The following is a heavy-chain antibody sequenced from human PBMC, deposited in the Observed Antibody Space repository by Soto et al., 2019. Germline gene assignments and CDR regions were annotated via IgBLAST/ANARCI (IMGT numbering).Heavy chain of an antibody. J-gene: IGHJ5*02. V-gene: IGHV4-34*01. CDR2: IDHSGST. Sequence: LSLTCAVYGGSFSGYYWSWIRQPPGKGLEWIGEIDHSGSTNYNPSLKSRVTISVDTSKNQFSLKLSSVTAADTAMYYCARGLERPWGQGTLVTVSS. CDR1: GGSFSGYY. D-gene: IGHD1-1*01. CDR3: ARGLERP.